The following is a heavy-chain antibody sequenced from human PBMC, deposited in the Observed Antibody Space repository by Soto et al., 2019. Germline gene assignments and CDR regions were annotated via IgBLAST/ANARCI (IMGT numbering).Heavy chain of an antibody. CDR2: IKQDGSEK. V-gene: IGHV3-7*04. CDR3: ARGWGESYYYDSSGYYDY. CDR1: GFTFSSYW. J-gene: IGHJ4*02. Sequence: GGSLRLSCAASGFTFSSYWMSWVRQAPGKGLEWVANIKQDGSEKYYVDSVKGRFTISRDNAKNSLYLQMNSLRAEDTAVYYWARGWGESYYYDSSGYYDYWGQGTLVTVSS. D-gene: IGHD3-22*01.